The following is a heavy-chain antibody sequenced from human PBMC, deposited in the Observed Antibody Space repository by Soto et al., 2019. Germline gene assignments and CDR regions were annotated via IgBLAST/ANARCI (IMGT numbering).Heavy chain of an antibody. V-gene: IGHV4-39*01. Sequence: SKTLSLTCTVSGGSISSRDSYWGWIRQPPGKGLEWIGSFHYSGSTYYNPSLKSRVTISVDTSKNQLSLRVTSVTAADTAVYYCARGFGRSHFDYWGQGTLVTVSS. CDR1: GGSISSRDSY. J-gene: IGHJ4*02. CDR2: FHYSGST. CDR3: ARGFGRSHFDY. D-gene: IGHD3-16*01.